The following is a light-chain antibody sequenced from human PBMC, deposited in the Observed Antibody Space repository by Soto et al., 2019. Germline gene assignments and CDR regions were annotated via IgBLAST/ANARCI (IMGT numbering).Light chain of an antibody. CDR3: QQYESSPRT. CDR2: GAS. V-gene: IGKV3-20*01. J-gene: IGKJ2*01. Sequence: ETVLTQSPGTLSLSPGETATLSCWASQSVSSSNLAWYQQKPGQAPRLLIYGASSRATGIPDRFSGSGSGTDFTLTISRLESEDVAVYYCQQYESSPRTFGQGPKLEIK. CDR1: QSVSSSN.